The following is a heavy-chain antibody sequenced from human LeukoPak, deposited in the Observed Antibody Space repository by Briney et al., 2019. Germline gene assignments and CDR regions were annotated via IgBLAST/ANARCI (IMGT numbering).Heavy chain of an antibody. J-gene: IGHJ3*02. Sequence: SETLSLTCAVYGGSFSGYYWSWIRQPPGKGLEWIGEINHSGSTNYNPSLKSRVTISVDTSKNQFSLKLSSVTAADTAVYYCARDPRSPAQKSGTFDIWGQGTMVTVSS. CDR3: ARDPRSPAQKSGTFDI. V-gene: IGHV4-34*01. D-gene: IGHD1-26*01. CDR2: INHSGST. CDR1: GGSFSGYY.